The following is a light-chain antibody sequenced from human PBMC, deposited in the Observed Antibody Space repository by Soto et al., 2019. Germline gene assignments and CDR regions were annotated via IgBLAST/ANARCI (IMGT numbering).Light chain of an antibody. CDR1: QSISSY. CDR3: QHSYGTPRT. J-gene: IGKJ1*01. Sequence: DIQMTQSPSSLSASVGDIVTIACRASQSISSYLNWYQQKPGKAPNVLIYAASTLQSGVPPRFSGSGSGTEFTLTISSLQPEDFATYYCQHSYGTPRTFGQGTKVDIK. V-gene: IGKV1-39*01. CDR2: AAS.